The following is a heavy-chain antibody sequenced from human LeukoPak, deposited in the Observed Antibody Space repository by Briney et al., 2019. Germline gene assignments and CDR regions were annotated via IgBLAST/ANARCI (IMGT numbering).Heavy chain of an antibody. CDR1: GGSISSSSYY. V-gene: IGHV4-39*01. CDR3: VRRANPQYFDI. Sequence: SQTLSLTCNVSGGSISSSSYYWDWIRQPPGKGLEWIGSIYDSGSTYYSPSLKSRVTISVDTSKNQFSLELNSVTAADTAVYYCVRRANPQYFDIWGQGTMVTVSS. J-gene: IGHJ3*02. CDR2: IYDSGST. D-gene: IGHD2-8*01.